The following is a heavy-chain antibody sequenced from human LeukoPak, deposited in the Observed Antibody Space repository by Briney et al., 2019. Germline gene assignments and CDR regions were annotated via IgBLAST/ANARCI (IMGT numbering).Heavy chain of an antibody. CDR2: ISYDGSNK. CDR1: GFTFSSYG. D-gene: IGHD6-13*01. CDR3: ARDAPIAAAGTALFGY. J-gene: IGHJ4*02. V-gene: IGHV3-33*01. Sequence: PGGSLRLSCAASGFTFSSYGMHWVRQAPGKGLEWVAVISYDGSNKYYADSLKGRFTISRDNSKNTLYLQMNSLRAEDTAVYYCARDAPIAAAGTALFGYWGQGTLVTVSS.